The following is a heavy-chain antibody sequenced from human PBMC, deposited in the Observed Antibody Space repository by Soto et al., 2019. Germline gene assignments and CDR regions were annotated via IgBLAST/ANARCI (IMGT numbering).Heavy chain of an antibody. Sequence: EVHLLESGGGLVQPGGSLRLSCAASGFTFSNYAMTWVRQAPGKGLEWVSVISGTGGGTNNADSAKGRFTTSRDNSKNTLYLQMNRLRAEDTAVYYCAYRAFYGSGIPNYYGMDGGGQGTAVTVSS. D-gene: IGHD3-10*01. CDR3: AYRAFYGSGIPNYYGMDG. CDR2: ISGTGGGT. CDR1: GFTFSNYA. J-gene: IGHJ6*02. V-gene: IGHV3-23*01.